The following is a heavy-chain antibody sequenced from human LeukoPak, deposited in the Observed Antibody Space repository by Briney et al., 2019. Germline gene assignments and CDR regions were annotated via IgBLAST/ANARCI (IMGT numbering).Heavy chain of an antibody. Sequence: SVKVSCKASGGTFSSYAISWVRQAPGQGLEWMGGIIPIFGTANYAQKFQGRVTITTDESTSTAYMELSSLRSEDTAVYYCARSRYIVCSGGSCYSFSDYYYYMDVWGKGTTVTVSS. D-gene: IGHD2-15*01. CDR3: ARSRYIVCSGGSCYSFSDYYYYMDV. CDR1: GGTFSSYA. CDR2: IIPIFGTA. V-gene: IGHV1-69*05. J-gene: IGHJ6*03.